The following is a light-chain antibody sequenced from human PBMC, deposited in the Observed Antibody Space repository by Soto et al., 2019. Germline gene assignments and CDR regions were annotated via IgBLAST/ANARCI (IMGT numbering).Light chain of an antibody. CDR3: QQGSFTLT. Sequence: IPMTQSPSSLSASVGDRVTITCRARQSISTYLPWYQQKLGKAPKLLISVASSLQGRVPSGFSGSDSGTDLTLTISRLQQEDLETYYCQQGSFTLTFGGGTKLESK. J-gene: IGKJ4*01. CDR1: QSISTY. CDR2: VAS. V-gene: IGKV1-39*01.